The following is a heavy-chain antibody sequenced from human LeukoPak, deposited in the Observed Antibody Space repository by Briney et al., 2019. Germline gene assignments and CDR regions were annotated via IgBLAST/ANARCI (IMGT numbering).Heavy chain of an antibody. CDR3: ARDEENYYRSGSLDY. Sequence: GGSLRLSCAASGFTFSSYGMHWVRQAPGKGVEGVAVICYDGSKKYYADSVKGRFTISRDNSKNTLYLQMNSLRAEDPAVYYCARDEENYYRSGSLDYWGQGTLVTVSS. J-gene: IGHJ4*02. D-gene: IGHD3-10*01. CDR1: GFTFSSYG. V-gene: IGHV3-33*01. CDR2: ICYDGSKK.